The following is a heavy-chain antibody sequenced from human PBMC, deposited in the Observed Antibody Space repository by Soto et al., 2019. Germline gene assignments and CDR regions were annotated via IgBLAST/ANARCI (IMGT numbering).Heavy chain of an antibody. J-gene: IGHJ6*03. D-gene: IGHD2-2*03. V-gene: IGHV3-21*06. CDR3: ARDGYCSSTSCPLPGYMDV. CDR1: GFTFSSYS. Sequence: GGSLRLSCAASGFTFSSYSMNWVRQAPGKGLEWVSSISSSSSYIYYADSVKGRFTISRDNAKNSLYLQMNSPRAEDTAVYYCARDGYCSSTSCPLPGYMDVWGKGTTVTVSS. CDR2: ISSSSSYI.